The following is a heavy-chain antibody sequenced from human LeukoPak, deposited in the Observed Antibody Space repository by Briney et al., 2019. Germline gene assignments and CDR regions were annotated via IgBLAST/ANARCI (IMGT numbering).Heavy chain of an antibody. CDR3: AITIVENAYDV. CDR1: GYTFTNFY. J-gene: IGHJ3*01. V-gene: IGHV1-2*06. D-gene: IGHD3-22*01. CDR2: INPNTGGT. Sequence: ASVKVSCKASGYTFTNFYVHWLRQAPGQGLEWMGRINPNTGGTNYAQKFQGRVTLTRDTSIGTAYMEVNSLRSDDTAVYFCAITIVENAYDVWGQGTMVTVSS.